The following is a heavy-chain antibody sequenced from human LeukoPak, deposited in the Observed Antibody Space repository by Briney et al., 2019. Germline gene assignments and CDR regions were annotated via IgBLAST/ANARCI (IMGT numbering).Heavy chain of an antibody. V-gene: IGHV3-43*02. D-gene: IGHD1-26*01. J-gene: IGHJ4*02. CDR3: AKSGRSGTEYADFEQ. Sequence: PGGSLRLSCAASGFTFDVYAMHCVRQAPGKGLEWVPLIREDGRTTHYVDSVKGRFAIARDNTKRSLYLQINSLRTEDTALYYCAKSGRSGTEYADFEQWGQGTLVTVSS. CDR2: IREDGRTT. CDR1: GFTFDVYA.